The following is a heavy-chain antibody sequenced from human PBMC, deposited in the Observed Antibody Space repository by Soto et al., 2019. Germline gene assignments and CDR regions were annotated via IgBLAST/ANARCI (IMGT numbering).Heavy chain of an antibody. CDR3: ARGSGTSRYYFDY. Sequence: GGSLRLSCAASGFSFSSYSMNWVRQAPGKGLEWVSYVSSGSSTTYYADSVKGRFTISRDNAKNSLYLQMTSLRAEDTAVYYCARGSGTSRYYFDYWGQGTLVTVSS. CDR1: GFSFSSYS. J-gene: IGHJ4*02. V-gene: IGHV3-48*01. D-gene: IGHD2-2*01. CDR2: VSSGSSTT.